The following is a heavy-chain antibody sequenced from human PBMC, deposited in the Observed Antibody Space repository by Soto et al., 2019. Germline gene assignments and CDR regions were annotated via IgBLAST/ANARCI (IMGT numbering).Heavy chain of an antibody. J-gene: IGHJ6*02. V-gene: IGHV3-30*18. D-gene: IGHD1-20*01. Sequence: GSLRLSCAASGFTFSSYGMHWVRQAPGKGLEWVAVISYDGSNKYYADSVKGRFTISRDNSKNTLYLQMNSLRAEDTAVYYCAKDLAITGTTGGYYYYGMDVWGQGTTVTVSS. CDR2: ISYDGSNK. CDR3: AKDLAITGTTGGYYYYGMDV. CDR1: GFTFSSYG.